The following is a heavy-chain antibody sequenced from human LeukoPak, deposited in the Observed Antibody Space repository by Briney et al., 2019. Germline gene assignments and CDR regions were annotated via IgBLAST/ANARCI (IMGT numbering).Heavy chain of an antibody. D-gene: IGHD6-13*01. V-gene: IGHV3-15*01. CDR2: IKSKTDGGTT. CDR1: GFTFSNAW. CDR3: TRQQLVFDN. J-gene: IGHJ4*02. Sequence: GGSLRLSCVASGFTFSNAWMNWVRQAPGKWLECVGRIKSKTDGGTTDYASPVKGRFTISRDDSKNMVYLQMNSLKTEDTAVYYCTRQQLVFDNWGQGTLVTVSS.